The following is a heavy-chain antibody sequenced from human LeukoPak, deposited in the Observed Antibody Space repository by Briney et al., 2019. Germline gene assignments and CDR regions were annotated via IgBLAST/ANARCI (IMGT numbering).Heavy chain of an antibody. CDR2: ISYDGSNK. J-gene: IGHJ4*02. CDR3: ARDRGVYGGNSYRFDY. V-gene: IGHV3-30*04. D-gene: IGHD4-23*01. Sequence: GGSLSLSCAASGFTFSSYAMHWVHQAPGKGLEWVAVISYDGSNKYYADSVKGRFTISRDNSKNTLYLQMNSLRAEDTAVYYCARDRGVYGGNSYRFDYWGQGTLVTVSS. CDR1: GFTFSSYA.